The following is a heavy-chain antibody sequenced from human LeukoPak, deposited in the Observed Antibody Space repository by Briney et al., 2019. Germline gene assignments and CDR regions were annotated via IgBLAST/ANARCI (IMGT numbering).Heavy chain of an antibody. CDR2: IYPRDGST. CDR3: ARDQEGFDY. Sequence: ASVKVSCKASGYTFASYYIHWVRQAPGQGLEWMGMIYPRDGSTSYAQKFQGRVTVTRDTSTSTVHMELSGLRSEDTAVYYCARDQEGFDYWGQGTLVTVSS. J-gene: IGHJ4*02. V-gene: IGHV1-46*01. CDR1: GYTFASYY.